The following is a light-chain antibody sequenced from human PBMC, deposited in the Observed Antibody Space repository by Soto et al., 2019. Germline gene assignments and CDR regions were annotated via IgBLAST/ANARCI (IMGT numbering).Light chain of an antibody. CDR3: SSYAGSNHYV. CDR2: DVS. J-gene: IGLJ1*01. V-gene: IGLV2-8*01. CDR1: SSDVGGYHY. Sequence: QSVLTQPPSASGSPGQSVTISCTGTSSDVGGYHYVSWYQLHPGKAPKLMIYDVSKRPSGVPDRFSGSKSGNTASLTVSGLQAEDEADYYCSSYAGSNHYVFGTGTKLTVL.